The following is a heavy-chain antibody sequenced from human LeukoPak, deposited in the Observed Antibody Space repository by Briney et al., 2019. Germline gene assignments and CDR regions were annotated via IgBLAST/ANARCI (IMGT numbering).Heavy chain of an antibody. CDR1: GFTVSSNY. CDR3: ARDNVAVAAAFDI. CDR2: IYSGGST. V-gene: IGHV3-66*02. Sequence: GGSLRLSCAASGFTVSSNYMSWVRQAPGKGLEWVSVIYSGGSTYYADSVKGRFTISRDNSKNTLYLQMGSLRAEDMAVYYCARDNVAVAAAFDIWGQGTMVTVSS. D-gene: IGHD6-19*01. J-gene: IGHJ3*02.